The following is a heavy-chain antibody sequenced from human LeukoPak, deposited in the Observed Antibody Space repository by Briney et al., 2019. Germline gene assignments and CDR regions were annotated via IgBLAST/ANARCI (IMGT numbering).Heavy chain of an antibody. Sequence: GGSLRLSCAASGFTFSNYAMSWVRQAPGKGLEWVSAISDSGGNTYYADSVKGRFTISRANSKNTLYLQMNSLKTEDTAIYYCTAGLGRTNDDCWGQGTLVTVSS. CDR1: GFTFSNYA. CDR3: TAGLGRTNDDC. J-gene: IGHJ4*02. CDR2: ISDSGGNT. V-gene: IGHV3-23*01. D-gene: IGHD2-8*01.